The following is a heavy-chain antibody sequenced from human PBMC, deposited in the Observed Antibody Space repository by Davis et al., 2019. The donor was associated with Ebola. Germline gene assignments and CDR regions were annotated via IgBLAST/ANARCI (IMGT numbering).Heavy chain of an antibody. D-gene: IGHD4-11*01. CDR1: GYTFTSYG. Sequence: ASVKVSCKASGYTFTSYGISWVRQAPGQGLEWMGWISAYNGNTSYAQKFQGRVTMTRDTSTSTFYMELSSLRSEDTAVYYCARGPVQYSYGMDVWGQGTTVTVSS. J-gene: IGHJ6*02. CDR2: ISAYNGNT. CDR3: ARGPVQYSYGMDV. V-gene: IGHV1-18*01.